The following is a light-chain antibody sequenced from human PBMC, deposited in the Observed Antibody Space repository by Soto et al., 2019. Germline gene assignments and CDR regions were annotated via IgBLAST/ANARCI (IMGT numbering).Light chain of an antibody. Sequence: DIQMTQSPSTLSASVGDRVTITCRASQSISSWLAWYQQKPGKAPKLLIYKASSLESGVPSRFSGSGSGTEFTLTISSLQPDDFATYYCQQYNMGGTFGQGTKVEIK. CDR1: QSISSW. J-gene: IGKJ1*01. CDR2: KAS. V-gene: IGKV1-5*03. CDR3: QQYNMGGT.